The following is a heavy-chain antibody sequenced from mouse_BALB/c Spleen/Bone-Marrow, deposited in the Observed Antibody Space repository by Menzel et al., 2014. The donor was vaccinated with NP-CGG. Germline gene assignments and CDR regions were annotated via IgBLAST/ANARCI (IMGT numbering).Heavy chain of an antibody. D-gene: IGHD2-1*01. J-gene: IGHJ3*01. V-gene: IGHV7-3*02. CDR1: GFTFTDYY. CDR3: ARGAYGNYFAWFAY. Sequence: EVKLVESGGGLVQPGGSLRLSCATSGFTFTDYYMSWVRQPPGKALEWLGFIRNKANGYTTEYSASVRGRFTISRDNSQSILYLQMNPLRAEDSATYYCARGAYGNYFAWFAYWGQGTLVTVSA. CDR2: IRNKANGYTT.